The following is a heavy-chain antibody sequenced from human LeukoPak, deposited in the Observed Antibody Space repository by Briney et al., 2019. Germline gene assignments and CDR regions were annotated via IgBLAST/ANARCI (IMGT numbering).Heavy chain of an antibody. CDR2: IRYDGSNK. CDR1: GFTFCSYG. D-gene: IGHD3-10*01. Sequence: PGGSLRLSCAASGFTFCSYGMPWVRQAPGKGLEWVAFIRYDGSNKYYADSVKGRFTISRDNSKNTLYLQMNSLRAEDTAVYYCAKDPSPQKWFGDLLSASNPADYWGQGTLVTVSS. V-gene: IGHV3-30*02. CDR3: AKDPSPQKWFGDLLSASNPADY. J-gene: IGHJ4*02.